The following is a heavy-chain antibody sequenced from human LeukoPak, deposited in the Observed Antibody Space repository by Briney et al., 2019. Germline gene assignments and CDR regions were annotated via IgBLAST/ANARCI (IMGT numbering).Heavy chain of an antibody. J-gene: IGHJ4*02. V-gene: IGHV3-74*01. D-gene: IGHD3-10*01. Sequence: GRSLRLSCAASGFTFSDYWIHWVRQAPGKGLVWVSRINTDGSITNYADSVKGRFSISRDNAKNTLYLQMSSLRAGDTAVYYCARDRGPRTGFMVREAYDYWGQGTLVTVSS. CDR3: ARDRGPRTGFMVREAYDY. CDR1: GFTFSDYW. CDR2: INTDGSIT.